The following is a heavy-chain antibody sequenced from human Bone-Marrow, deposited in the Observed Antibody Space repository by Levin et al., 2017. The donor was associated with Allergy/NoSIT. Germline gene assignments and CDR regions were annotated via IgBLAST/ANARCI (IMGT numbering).Heavy chain of an antibody. D-gene: IGHD1-20*01. CDR3: AKEGPNNWNDDYYSMDV. CDR2: ISYDGNSE. CDR1: RFTFSKYG. V-gene: IGHV3-30*18. J-gene: IGHJ6*02. Sequence: GESLKISCAASRFTFSKYGMHWVRQTPGKGLEWVAVISYDGNSEYYAGSVQGRFTISRDNSKNTLYLQMNSLRTDDTAVYYCAKEGPNNWNDDYYSMDVWGQGTTVTVAS.